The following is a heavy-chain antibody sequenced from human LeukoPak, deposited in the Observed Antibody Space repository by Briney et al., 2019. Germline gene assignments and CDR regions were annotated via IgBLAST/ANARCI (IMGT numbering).Heavy chain of an antibody. D-gene: IGHD4-11*01. Sequence: PSETLSLTCTVSGGSISSSRYYWDWIRQPPGKGLEWIGSIYYSGSTFYNPSLKSRVTMSVDTSKNQFSLKLSSVTAADTAVYYCARSTGFFGNSNYDYWGQGTLVTVSS. CDR3: ARSTGFFGNSNYDY. CDR2: IYYSGST. CDR1: GGSISSSRYY. J-gene: IGHJ4*02. V-gene: IGHV4-39*07.